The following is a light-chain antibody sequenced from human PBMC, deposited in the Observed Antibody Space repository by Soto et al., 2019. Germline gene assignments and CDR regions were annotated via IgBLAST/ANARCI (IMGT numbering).Light chain of an antibody. J-gene: IGKJ1*01. CDR3: KQYGTSPWT. CDR2: GAR. Sequence: EVVLTQSPGTLSLSPGERATLSCRASQSVTISYLAWFQQKPGQAPRLLIYGARSRATGVPDRFSGSGSGTDFSLTISRLEPEDFAVYYCKQYGTSPWTFGQGTKVDIK. V-gene: IGKV3-20*01. CDR1: QSVTISY.